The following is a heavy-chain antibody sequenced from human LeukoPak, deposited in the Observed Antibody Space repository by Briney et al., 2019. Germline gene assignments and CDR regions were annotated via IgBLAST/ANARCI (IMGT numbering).Heavy chain of an antibody. D-gene: IGHD4-11*01. CDR1: GGSFSGYY. V-gene: IGHV4-34*01. CDR2: INHSGST. Sequence: SETLSLTCAVYGGSFSGYYWSWIRQPPGKGLEWIGEINHSGSTNYNPSLKSRVTISVDTSKNQFSLKLSSVTAADTAVYYCARELNSNTGTYWGQGTLVTVSS. J-gene: IGHJ4*02. CDR3: ARELNSNTGTY.